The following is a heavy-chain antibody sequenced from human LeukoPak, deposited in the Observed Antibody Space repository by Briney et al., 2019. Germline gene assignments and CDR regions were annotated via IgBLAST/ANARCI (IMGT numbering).Heavy chain of an antibody. CDR3: ARDLGDFSNWFDP. Sequence: SETLSLTCTVSGGSISSSSYYWGWIRQPPGKGLEWIGYIYYSGSTNYNPSLKSRVTISVDTSKNQFSLKLSSVTAADTAVYYCARDLGDFSNWFDPWGQGTLVTVSS. V-gene: IGHV4-61*01. D-gene: IGHD3-3*01. CDR1: GGSISSSSYY. J-gene: IGHJ5*02. CDR2: IYYSGST.